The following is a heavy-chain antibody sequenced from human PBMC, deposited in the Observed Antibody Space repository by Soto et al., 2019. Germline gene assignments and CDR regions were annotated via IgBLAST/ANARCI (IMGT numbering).Heavy chain of an antibody. J-gene: IGHJ6*03. CDR3: TRPSYSSRILYYYYYYMDV. V-gene: IGHV3-49*03. CDR1: GFTFGDYA. Sequence: GGSLRLSCTASGFTFGDYAMSWFRQAPGKGLEWVGFIRSKAYGGTTEYAASVKGRFTISRDDSKSIAYLQMNSLKTEDTAVYYCTRPSYSSRILYYYYYYMDVWGKGTTVTVSS. CDR2: IRSKAYGGTT. D-gene: IGHD6-13*01.